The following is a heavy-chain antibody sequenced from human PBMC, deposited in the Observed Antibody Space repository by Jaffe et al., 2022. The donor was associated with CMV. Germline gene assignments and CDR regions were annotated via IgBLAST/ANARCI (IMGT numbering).Heavy chain of an antibody. CDR2: IYYSGST. J-gene: IGHJ5*02. Sequence: QVQLQESGPGLVKPSETLSLTCTVSGGSISSYYWSWIRQPPGKGLEWIGYIYYSGSTNYNPSLKSRVTISVDTSKNQFSLKLSSVTAADTAVYYCARLGGYQLLLRGGQGNWFDPWGQGTLVTVSS. CDR3: ARLGGYQLLLRGGQGNWFDP. D-gene: IGHD2-2*01. CDR1: GGSISSYY. V-gene: IGHV4-59*01.